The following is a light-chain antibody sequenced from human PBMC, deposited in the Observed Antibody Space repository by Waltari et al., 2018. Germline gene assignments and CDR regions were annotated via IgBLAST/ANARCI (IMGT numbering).Light chain of an antibody. CDR1: SNDVGKYNL. V-gene: IGLV2-23*02. CDR3: CSYGGSFDPYLV. CDR2: EVT. Sequence: QSALTQPASVSGSPGQSITISCIGTSNDVGKYNLVSWYQQHPGKVPKLIIYEVTKRPSGISNPFSGSKSGSTASLTISGLQAEDESDYYCCSYGGSFDPYLVFGGGTKLTVL. J-gene: IGLJ2*01.